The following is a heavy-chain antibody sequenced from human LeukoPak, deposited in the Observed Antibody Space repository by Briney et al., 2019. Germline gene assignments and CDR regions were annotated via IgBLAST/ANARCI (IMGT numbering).Heavy chain of an antibody. CDR2: IKQDGSEK. D-gene: IGHD4-17*01. CDR3: AREGPSVTPYY. V-gene: IGHV3-7*01. Sequence: GGSLRLSCAASGFTFSSNWMSWVRQAPGKGLEWVANIKQDGSEKYYVDSVKGRFTISRDNAKNSLYLRMNSLRAEDTAVYYCAREGPSVTPYYWGQGTLVTVSS. J-gene: IGHJ4*02. CDR1: GFTFSSNW.